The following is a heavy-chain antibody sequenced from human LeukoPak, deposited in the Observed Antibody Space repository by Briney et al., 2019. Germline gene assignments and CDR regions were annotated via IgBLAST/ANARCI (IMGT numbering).Heavy chain of an antibody. D-gene: IGHD4-17*01. CDR1: GGSISSSSYY. V-gene: IGHV4-39*01. J-gene: IGHJ4*02. CDR2: ISYSGNT. CDR3: ARRYGDYNLDY. Sequence: SETLSLTCTVSGGSISSSSYYWGWTRQPPRKGLEWIGSISYSGNTYYNPSLKSRVTISAGTSKNQVSLKLTSVTAADTAVYYCARRYGDYNLDYWGQGTLVTVSS.